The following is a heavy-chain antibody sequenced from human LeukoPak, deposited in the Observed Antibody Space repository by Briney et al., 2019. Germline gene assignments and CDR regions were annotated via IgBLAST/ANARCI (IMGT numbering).Heavy chain of an antibody. CDR3: ARVALQMATPTLDY. V-gene: IGHV4-31*03. CDR1: GGSISSGGYY. Sequence: SETLSLTCTVSGGSISSGGYYWSWIRQHPGKGLEWIGYIYYSGSTYYNPSLKSRVTISVDTSKNQFSLKLSSVTAADTAVYYCARVALQMATPTLDYWGQGTLVTVPS. J-gene: IGHJ4*02. CDR2: IYYSGST. D-gene: IGHD5-24*01.